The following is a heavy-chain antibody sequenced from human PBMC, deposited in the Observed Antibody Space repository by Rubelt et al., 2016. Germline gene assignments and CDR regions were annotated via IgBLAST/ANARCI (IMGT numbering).Heavy chain of an antibody. CDR1: GDSTSSSSYY. CDR3: TRRQMASSRRDY. J-gene: IGHJ4*02. V-gene: IGHV4-39*01. Sequence: QLQLQESGPGLVKPSETLSLTCTVSGDSTSSSSYYWGWIRQPPGQGLEWIGNIYYSGSTYYNPSLKSRVTISVDTSKAQFSLKLSSVTAADTAVYYCTRRQMASSRRDYWGQGTLVTVSS. D-gene: IGHD5-24*01. CDR2: IYYSGST.